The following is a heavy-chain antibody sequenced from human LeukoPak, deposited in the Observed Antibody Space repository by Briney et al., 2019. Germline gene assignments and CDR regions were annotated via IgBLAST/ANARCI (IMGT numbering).Heavy chain of an antibody. V-gene: IGHV1-8*01. Sequence: ASVKVSCKASGYAFNIYDINWVRQATGHGLEWMGWMNPDSGNTGFAQKFQGRVTMTRNTSITTAYMELSSLRFEDTAVYYCAVHLPGDYLDRWGQGTLVTVFS. J-gene: IGHJ4*02. CDR3: AVHLPGDYLDR. CDR1: GYAFNIYD. CDR2: MNPDSGNT.